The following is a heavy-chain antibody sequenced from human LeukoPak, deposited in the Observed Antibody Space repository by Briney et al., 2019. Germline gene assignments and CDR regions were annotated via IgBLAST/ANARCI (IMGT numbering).Heavy chain of an antibody. CDR3: ARPLAYCGGDCYSLDY. D-gene: IGHD2-21*02. J-gene: IGHJ4*02. Sequence: GASVKVSCKASGYTFTSYGISWVRQAPGQGLEWMGWISAYNGNTNYAQKLQGRVTMTTDTSTSTAYMELRSLRSDDTAVYYCARPLAYCGGDCYSLDYWGQGTLVTVSS. CDR1: GYTFTSYG. CDR2: ISAYNGNT. V-gene: IGHV1-18*01.